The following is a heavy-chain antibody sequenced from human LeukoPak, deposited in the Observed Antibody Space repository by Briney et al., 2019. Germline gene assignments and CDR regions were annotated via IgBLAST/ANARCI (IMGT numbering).Heavy chain of an antibody. Sequence: PGGSLRLSCAASGFTVSSNYMRWVRQAPGKGLEWVSVIYSSGSTSYADSVKGRFTISRDNSKNTLYRQMNCLGAEDTAVYYCARHRRSSSGWYVRFFDFWGQGTVVMVSS. V-gene: IGHV3-66*04. CDR3: ARHRRSSSGWYVRFFDF. J-gene: IGHJ4*02. D-gene: IGHD6-19*01. CDR1: GFTVSSNY. CDR2: IYSSGST.